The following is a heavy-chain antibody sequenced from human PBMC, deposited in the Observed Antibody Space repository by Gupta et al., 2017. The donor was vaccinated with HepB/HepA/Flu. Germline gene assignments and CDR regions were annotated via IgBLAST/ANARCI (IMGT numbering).Heavy chain of an antibody. J-gene: IGHJ5*02. CDR1: GYTFTGYY. V-gene: IGHV1-2*02. CDR3: ARDLVYSKENNWFDP. CDR2: INPNSGGT. D-gene: IGHD4-11*01. Sequence: QVQLVQSGAEVKKPGASVKVSCKASGYTFTGYYMHWVRQAPGQGLEWMGWINPNSGGTNYAQKFQGRVTMTRDTSISTAYMELSRLRSDDTAVYYWARDLVYSKENNWFDPWGQGTLVTVSS.